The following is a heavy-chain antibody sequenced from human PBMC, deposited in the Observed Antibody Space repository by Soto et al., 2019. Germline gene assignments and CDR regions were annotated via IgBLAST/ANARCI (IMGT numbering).Heavy chain of an antibody. J-gene: IGHJ4*02. D-gene: IGHD6-13*01. CDR2: ISAYNGDT. CDR3: ARNPPIPAAGTPLDY. CDR1: GYTFTSYG. Sequence: QVQLVQSGAEVKKLGASVKVSCKASGYTFTSYGISWVRQAPGQGLEWMGWISAYNGDTNYAQTLQGRLTVTTDTSETTGYMERWSLISDDTAVYYCARNPPIPAAGTPLDYWGQRTLVTVSS. V-gene: IGHV1-18*01.